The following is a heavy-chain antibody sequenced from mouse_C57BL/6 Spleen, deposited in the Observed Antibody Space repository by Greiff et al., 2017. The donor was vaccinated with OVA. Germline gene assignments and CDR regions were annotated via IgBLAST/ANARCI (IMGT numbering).Heavy chain of an antibody. D-gene: IGHD2-4*01. CDR3: ARDRNDYDVGGYFDY. CDR1: GFTFSSYA. Sequence: EVQLVESGGGLVKPGGSLKLSCAASGFTFSSYAMSWVRQTPEKRLEWVATISDGGSYTYYPDNVKGRFTITRDNAKNNPYLQMSHLKSEDTAMYYCARDRNDYDVGGYFDYWGQGTTLTVSS. V-gene: IGHV5-4*01. CDR2: ISDGGSYT. J-gene: IGHJ2*01.